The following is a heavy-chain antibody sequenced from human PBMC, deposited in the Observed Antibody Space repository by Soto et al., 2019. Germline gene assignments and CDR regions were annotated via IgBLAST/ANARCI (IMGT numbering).Heavy chain of an antibody. CDR2: IYYSGST. D-gene: IGHD3-10*01. CDR3: ARRSYYGSAYYFDY. V-gene: IGHV4-31*03. Sequence: SETLSLTCTVSGGSISRGGYYWSWIRQHPGKGLEWIGYIYYSGSTYYNPSLKSRVTISVDTSKNQFSLKLSSVTAADTAVYYCARRSYYGSAYYFDYWGQGTLVTVSS. CDR1: GGSISRGGYY. J-gene: IGHJ4*02.